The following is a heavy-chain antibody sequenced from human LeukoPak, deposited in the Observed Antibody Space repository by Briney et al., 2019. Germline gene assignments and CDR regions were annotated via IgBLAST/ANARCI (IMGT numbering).Heavy chain of an antibody. D-gene: IGHD1-26*01. J-gene: IGHJ3*02. V-gene: IGHV3-53*01. CDR2: IYSGGST. CDR3: ARGGSYLSAFDI. Sequence: GGSLRLSCVASGFTVSSNYMSWVRQAPGKGLEWVSIIYSGGSTFYADSVKGRFTISRDNSKNTLYLQMNSLRAEDTAVYYCARGGSYLSAFDIWGQGTMVTVSS. CDR1: GFTVSSNY.